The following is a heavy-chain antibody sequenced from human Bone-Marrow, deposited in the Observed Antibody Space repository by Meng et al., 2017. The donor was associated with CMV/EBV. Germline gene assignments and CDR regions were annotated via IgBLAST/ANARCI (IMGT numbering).Heavy chain of an antibody. J-gene: IGHJ4*02. Sequence: GGSLRLSCAACGFTFSSYWMHWVRQAPGKGLVWVSGINSEGSSTSYADYVKGRFTMSRDNAKNKLYLQMNSLRAEDTAVYDCIRGVDFDYWGQGTLVTVSS. V-gene: IGHV3-74*01. CDR1: GFTFSSYW. CDR2: INSEGSST. CDR3: IRGVDFDY. D-gene: IGHD2-8*01.